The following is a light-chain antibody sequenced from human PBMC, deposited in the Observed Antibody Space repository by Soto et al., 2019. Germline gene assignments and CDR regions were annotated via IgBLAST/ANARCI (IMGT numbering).Light chain of an antibody. J-gene: IGKJ5*01. CDR1: QSVSSY. CDR2: DAS. Sequence: EIVLTQSPATLSLSPGERATLSCRASQSVSSYLAWYQQKPGQAPRLLIYDASNRATGIPARFSGSGSGTDFTLTISILEPEDFAVYYCQQRSNRPPTITFGQGTRLEIK. CDR3: QQRSNRPPTIT. V-gene: IGKV3-11*01.